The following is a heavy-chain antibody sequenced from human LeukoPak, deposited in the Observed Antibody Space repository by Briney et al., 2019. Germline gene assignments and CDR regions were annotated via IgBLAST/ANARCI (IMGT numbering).Heavy chain of an antibody. CDR2: IYTSGST. CDR1: GCTISSYY. CDR3: ARATWYYYDSSGSHAFDL. V-gene: IGHV4-4*07. J-gene: IGHJ3*01. Sequence: PSETLSLTCTASGCTISSYYLSWIRQPAGKGLEWIGRIYTSGSTNYNPSLKSRVSMSVDTSKNQFSLKLSSVTAADTAVYYCARATWYYYDSSGSHAFDLWGQGTMVTVSS. D-gene: IGHD3-22*01.